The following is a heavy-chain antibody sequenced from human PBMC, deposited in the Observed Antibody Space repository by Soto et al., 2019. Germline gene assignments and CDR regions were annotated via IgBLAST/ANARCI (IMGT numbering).Heavy chain of an antibody. CDR2: IYYSGST. CDR1: GGSISSSSYY. CDR3: ARRGRYCSGGSCYGSSRAFDI. Sequence: PSETLSLTCTVSGGSISSSSYYWGWIRQPPGKGLEWIGSIYYSGSTYYNPSLKSRVTISVDTSKNQFSLKLSSVTAADTAVYYCARRGRYCSGGSCYGSSRAFDIWGQGTMVTVSS. J-gene: IGHJ3*02. V-gene: IGHV4-39*01. D-gene: IGHD2-15*01.